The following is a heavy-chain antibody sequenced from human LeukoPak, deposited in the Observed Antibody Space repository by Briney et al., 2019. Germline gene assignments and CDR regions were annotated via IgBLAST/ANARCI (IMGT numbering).Heavy chain of an antibody. V-gene: IGHV3-30*02. CDR3: AKDHSSWQRSPTDRPWDDY. CDR1: GFTFSSYG. Sequence: GGSLRLSCAASGFTFSSYGMHWVRQAPGKGLEWVAFIRYDGSNKYYAKSVKGRFTISRDNSKNTLYLQMNSLRVEDTAVYYCAKDHSSWQRSPTDRPWDDYWGQGTLVTVSS. D-gene: IGHD1-1*01. CDR2: IRYDGSNK. J-gene: IGHJ4*02.